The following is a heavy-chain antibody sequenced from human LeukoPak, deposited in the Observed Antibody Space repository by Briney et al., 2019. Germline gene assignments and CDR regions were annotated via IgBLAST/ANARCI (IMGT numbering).Heavy chain of an antibody. J-gene: IGHJ6*02. CDR1: GFTFSSYG. Sequence: RSGGSLRLSCAASGFTFSSYGMQWVRQAPGKGREGGAVISYDGSNKYYADSVKGRFTISRDNSKNTLYLQMNSLRAEDTAVYYCAKDPAFWYQLTYGMDVWGQGTTVTVSS. CDR3: AKDPAFWYQLTYGMDV. V-gene: IGHV3-30*18. D-gene: IGHD2-2*01. CDR2: ISYDGSNK.